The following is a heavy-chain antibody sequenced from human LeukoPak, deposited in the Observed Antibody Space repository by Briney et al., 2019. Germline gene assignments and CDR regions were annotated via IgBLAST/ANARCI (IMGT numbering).Heavy chain of an antibody. D-gene: IGHD6-13*01. CDR2: INTNTGNP. J-gene: IGHJ6*02. CDR1: GYTFTSYA. V-gene: IGHV7-4-1*01. Sequence: ASVKVSFKASGYTFTSYAMNWVRQAPGQGLEWMGWINTNTGNPTYAQGFTGRFVFSLDTSVSTAYLQICSLKAEDTAVYYCAREGVSSSWYGMDVWGQGTTVTVSS. CDR3: AREGVSSSWYGMDV.